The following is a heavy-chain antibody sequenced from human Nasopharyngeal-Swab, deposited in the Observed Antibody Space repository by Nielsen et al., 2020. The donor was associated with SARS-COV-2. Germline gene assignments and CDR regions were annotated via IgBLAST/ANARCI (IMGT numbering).Heavy chain of an antibody. CDR1: GFIFSNYG. V-gene: IGHV3-21*05. CDR3: ARDGISGVDS. D-gene: IGHD3-10*01. J-gene: IGHJ4*02. CDR2: ISSSSSYT. Sequence: GESLKISCAASGFIFSNYGMHWVRQAPGKGLEWVSYISSSSSYTNYADSVKGRFTISRDNAKNSLYLQMNSLGIDDTAVYFCARDGISGVDSWGQGIRVTVSS.